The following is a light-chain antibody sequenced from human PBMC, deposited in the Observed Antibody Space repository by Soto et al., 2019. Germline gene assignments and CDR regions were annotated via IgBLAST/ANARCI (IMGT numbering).Light chain of an antibody. J-gene: IGKJ5*01. V-gene: IGKV1-39*01. CDR2: AAS. CDR1: QSISIY. CDR3: QQYNNWPPIT. Sequence: DIQMTQSPSSLFASLWDRVTITCQASQSISIYLNCYQQKPGKAPNLLIYAASSLQSGVPSRFSGSGSGTDFALTISGLQPEDFAVYYCQQYNNWPPITFGQGTRLEIK.